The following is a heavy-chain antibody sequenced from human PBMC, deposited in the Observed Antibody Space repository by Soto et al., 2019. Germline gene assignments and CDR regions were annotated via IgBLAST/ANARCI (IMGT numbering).Heavy chain of an antibody. J-gene: IGHJ1*01. CDR3: AKGVPGIAVAGTGYFQH. V-gene: IGHV4-30-2*01. Sequence: SETLSLTCAVSGGSISSGGSSWSWIRQPPGKGLEWIGYIYHSGSTYYNPSLKSRVTISVDRSKNQFSLKLSSVTAADTAVYYCAKGVPGIAVAGTGYFQHWGQGTLVTVSS. D-gene: IGHD6-19*01. CDR1: GGSISSGGSS. CDR2: IYHSGST.